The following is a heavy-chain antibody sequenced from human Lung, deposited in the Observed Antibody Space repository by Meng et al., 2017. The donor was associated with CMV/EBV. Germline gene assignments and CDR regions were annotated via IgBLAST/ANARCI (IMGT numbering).Heavy chain of an antibody. D-gene: IGHD4-17*01. Sequence: SGFTFDDYGMSWVRQAPGKGLEWVSGINWNGGRTGYADSVKGRFAISGDNAKNSLYLQMNSLRAEDTALYYCAREGCDDYGDYAFFSWGQGTLVTVSS. V-gene: IGHV3-20*03. CDR2: INWNGGRT. CDR3: AREGCDDYGDYAFFS. CDR1: GFTFDDYG. J-gene: IGHJ4*02.